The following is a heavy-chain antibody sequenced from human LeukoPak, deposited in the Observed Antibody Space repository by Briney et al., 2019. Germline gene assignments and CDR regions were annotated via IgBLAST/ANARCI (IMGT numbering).Heavy chain of an antibody. CDR3: ARERSGWLDY. V-gene: IGHV4-59*01. Sequence: KPSETLSLTCTVSGGSISSYYWSWIRQPPGKGLEWIGYIYYSGSTNYNPSLKSRVTISVDTSKNQFSLKLSSVTAADTAVYYCARERSGWLDYWGQGTLVTVSS. CDR1: GGSISSYY. CDR2: IYYSGST. J-gene: IGHJ4*02. D-gene: IGHD6-19*01.